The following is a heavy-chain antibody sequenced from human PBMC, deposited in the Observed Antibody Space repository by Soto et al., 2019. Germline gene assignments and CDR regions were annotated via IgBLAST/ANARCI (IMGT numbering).Heavy chain of an antibody. D-gene: IGHD6-13*01. J-gene: IGHJ6*02. V-gene: IGHV3-23*01. CDR3: AKDPYASAGATGPYAMDV. CDR1: GFTFRSYP. CDR2: ISGTGDST. Sequence: PGGSLRLSCAASGFTFRSYPMSWVRQAPGKGLEWVLAISGTGDSTYYAESVKGRFIISRDNSKNTLFLQMNSLRVEDTAVYYCAKDPYASAGATGPYAMDVWGQGTTVTVSS.